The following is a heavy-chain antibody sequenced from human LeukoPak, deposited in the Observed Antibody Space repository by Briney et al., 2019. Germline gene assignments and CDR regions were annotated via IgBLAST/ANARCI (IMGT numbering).Heavy chain of an antibody. Sequence: ASVKVSCKVSGYTLTELSMHWVRQAPGKGLEWMGGFDPEDGETIYAQKFQGRVTMTEDTSTDTAYMELSSLRSDDTAVYYCARDRWGLNYYHYMDVWGKGTTVTVSS. CDR2: FDPEDGET. CDR3: ARDRWGLNYYHYMDV. V-gene: IGHV1-24*01. J-gene: IGHJ6*03. CDR1: GYTLTELS. D-gene: IGHD2-21*02.